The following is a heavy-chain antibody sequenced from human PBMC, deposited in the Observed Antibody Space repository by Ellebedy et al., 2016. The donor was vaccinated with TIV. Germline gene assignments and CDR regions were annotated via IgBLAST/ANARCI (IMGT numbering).Heavy chain of an antibody. CDR3: ARDPNSGGE. CDR2: IYSSGRT. Sequence: MPSETLSLTCTVSGDSXNNNYXRWIPPPAGQGLEWIGRIYSSGRTRTNASLRSRVTMCLDTSKNQFSLRLTSVTAADTAVYYCARDPNSGGEWGQGTLVTVSS. J-gene: IGHJ4*02. CDR1: GDSXNNNY. V-gene: IGHV4-4*07. D-gene: IGHD3-10*01.